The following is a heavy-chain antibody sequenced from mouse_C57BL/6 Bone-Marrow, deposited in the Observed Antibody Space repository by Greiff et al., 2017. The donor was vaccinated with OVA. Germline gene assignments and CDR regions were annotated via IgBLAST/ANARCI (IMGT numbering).Heavy chain of an antibody. CDR2: IYPGGGYT. CDR3: ARILYDSWYFDV. CDR1: GYTFTNYW. D-gene: IGHD2-3*01. V-gene: IGHV1-63*01. Sequence: VQLQQSGAELVRPGTSVKMSCKASGYTFTNYWIGWAKQRPGHGLEWIGDIYPGGGYTNYNEKFKGKATFTADTSSNTAYMQLSSLTTEDSAIYYCARILYDSWYFDVWGTGTTVTVSS. J-gene: IGHJ1*03.